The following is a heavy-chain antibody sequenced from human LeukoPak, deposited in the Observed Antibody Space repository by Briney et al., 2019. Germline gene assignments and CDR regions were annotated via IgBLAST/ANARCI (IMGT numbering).Heavy chain of an antibody. Sequence: SETLSLTCTVSGGSISSYYWSWIRQPPGEGLEWIGYIYYSGSTNYNPSLKSRVTISVDTSKNQFSLKLNSVTAADTAVYYCARPSPYGTTWAGAFDIWGQGTMVTVSS. CDR1: GGSISSYY. CDR2: IYYSGST. D-gene: IGHD1-14*01. V-gene: IGHV4-59*08. CDR3: ARPSPYGTTWAGAFDI. J-gene: IGHJ3*02.